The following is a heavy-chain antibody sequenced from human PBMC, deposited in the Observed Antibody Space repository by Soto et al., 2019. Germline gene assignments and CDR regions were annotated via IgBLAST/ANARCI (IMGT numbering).Heavy chain of an antibody. Sequence: PSETLSLTCTVSGGSISSYYWSWIRQPPGKELKWIGYIYYSGSTNYNPSLKSRVTISVDTSKNQFSLKLSSVTAADTAVYYCARYRRDYYGPGMSEHYYGMDVWGQGTTVTVSS. D-gene: IGHD3-10*01. CDR1: GGSISSYY. CDR3: ARYRRDYYGPGMSEHYYGMDV. V-gene: IGHV4-59*01. CDR2: IYYSGST. J-gene: IGHJ6*02.